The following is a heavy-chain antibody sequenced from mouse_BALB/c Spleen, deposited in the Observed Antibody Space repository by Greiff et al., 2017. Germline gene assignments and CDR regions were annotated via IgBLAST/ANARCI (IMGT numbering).Heavy chain of an antibody. CDR2: IWGDGST. D-gene: IGHD1-1*01. Sequence: VMLVESGPGLVAPSQSLSITCTVSGFSLTGYGVNWVRQPPGKGLEWLGMIWGDGSTDYNSALKSRLSISKDNSKSQVFLKMNSLQTDDTARYYCARDDYYGSSYLYFDVWGAGTTVTVSS. CDR1: GFSLTGYG. V-gene: IGHV2-6-7*01. J-gene: IGHJ1*01. CDR3: ARDDYYGSSYLYFDV.